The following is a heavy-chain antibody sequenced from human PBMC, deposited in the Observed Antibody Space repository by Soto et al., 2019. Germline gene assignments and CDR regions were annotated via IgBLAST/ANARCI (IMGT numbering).Heavy chain of an antibody. Sequence: SETLSLICTVSGGSISSYYWSWIRQPPGKGLEWIGYIYYSGSTNYNPSLKSRVTISVDTSKNQFSLTLSSVTAADTAVYYCARARSSSGSYQYYYYYGMDVWGQGTTVTVYS. V-gene: IGHV4-59*01. CDR2: IYYSGST. CDR3: ARARSSSGSYQYYYYYGMDV. CDR1: GGSISSYY. D-gene: IGHD1-26*01. J-gene: IGHJ6*02.